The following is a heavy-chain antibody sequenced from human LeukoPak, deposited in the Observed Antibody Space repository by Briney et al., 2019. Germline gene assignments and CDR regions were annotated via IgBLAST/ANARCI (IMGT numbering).Heavy chain of an antibody. Sequence: GGSLRLSCAASRVTLDTYTINWVRQAPGKGLEWVSSIVTGTGKHYGDSVKGRFTISIDNAKNSLYLQMNSVRAEDTGVYYCARDKPGIAAPDVWGKGTTVTVSS. CDR3: ARDKPGIAAPDV. V-gene: IGHV3-21*01. CDR1: RVTLDTYT. CDR2: IVTGTGK. D-gene: IGHD6-13*01. J-gene: IGHJ6*04.